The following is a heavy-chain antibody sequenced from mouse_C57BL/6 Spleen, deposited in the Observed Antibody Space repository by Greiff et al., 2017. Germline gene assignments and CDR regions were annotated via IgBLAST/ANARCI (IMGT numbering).Heavy chain of an antibody. Sequence: DVKLVESGGGLVKPGGSLKLSCAASGFTFSSYAMSWVRQTPEKRLEWVATISDGGSYTYYPDNVKGGFTISRDNASNNLYLQMSHLKSEDTAMYYCARGEGVVALPAMDYWGQGTSVTVSS. V-gene: IGHV5-4*03. CDR1: GFTFSSYA. D-gene: IGHD1-1*01. CDR2: ISDGGSYT. J-gene: IGHJ4*01. CDR3: ARGEGVVALPAMDY.